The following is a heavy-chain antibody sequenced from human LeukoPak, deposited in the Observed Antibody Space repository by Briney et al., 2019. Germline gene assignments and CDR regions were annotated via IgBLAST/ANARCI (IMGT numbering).Heavy chain of an antibody. CDR2: IIPMLGIA. CDR1: GDTFSTYA. Sequence: GASVKVSCKASGDTFSTYAISWVRQAPGQGLEWMGRIIPMLGIANYAQRFQGRVTITADKSTSTAYLQLTSLRSADTAVYYCARSEYNWNDNTRGYYFDYWGQGTLVTVSS. V-gene: IGHV1-69*04. J-gene: IGHJ4*02. CDR3: ARSEYNWNDNTRGYYFDY. D-gene: IGHD1-20*01.